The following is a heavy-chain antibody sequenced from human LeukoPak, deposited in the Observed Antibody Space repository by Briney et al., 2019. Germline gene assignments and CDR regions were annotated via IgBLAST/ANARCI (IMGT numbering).Heavy chain of an antibody. J-gene: IGHJ3*02. CDR1: GGSFSGYY. CDR3: ARGHQSITMVRGARGRHAFDI. CDR2: INHSGST. V-gene: IGHV4-34*01. Sequence: PSETLSLTCAVYGGSFSGYYWSWIRQPPGKGLEWIGEINHSGSTNYNPSLKSRVTISVDTSKNQFSLKLSSVTAADTAVYYCARGHQSITMVRGARGRHAFDIWGQGTMVTVSS. D-gene: IGHD3-10*01.